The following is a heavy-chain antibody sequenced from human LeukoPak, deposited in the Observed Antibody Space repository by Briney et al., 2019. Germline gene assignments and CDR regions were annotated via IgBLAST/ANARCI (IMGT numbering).Heavy chain of an antibody. CDR3: ARRAYCISTSCYYYFDY. CDR2: IYHSGST. J-gene: IGHJ4*02. D-gene: IGHD2-2*01. CDR1: GGSISSGGYS. V-gene: IGHV4-30-2*01. Sequence: PSETLSLTCAVSGGSISSGGYSWSWIRQPPGKGLEWIGYIYHSGSTYYNPSLKSRDTISVDRSKNQFSLKLSSVTAADTAVYYCARRAYCISTSCYYYFDYWGQGTLVTVSS.